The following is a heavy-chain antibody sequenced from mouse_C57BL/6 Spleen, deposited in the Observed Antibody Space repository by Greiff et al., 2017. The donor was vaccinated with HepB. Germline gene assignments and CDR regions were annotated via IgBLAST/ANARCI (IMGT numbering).Heavy chain of an antibody. J-gene: IGHJ4*01. CDR3: ARMGYDGYYGGAMDY. CDR1: GFSLTSYG. V-gene: IGHV2-2*01. CDR2: IWSGGST. Sequence: QVQLQQSGPGLVQPSQSLSITCTVSGFSLTSYGVHWVRQSPGKGLEWLGVIWSGGSTDYNAAFISRLSIRKDNSKSQVFFKMNSLQADDTAIYYCARMGYDGYYGGAMDYWGQGTSVTVSS. D-gene: IGHD2-3*01.